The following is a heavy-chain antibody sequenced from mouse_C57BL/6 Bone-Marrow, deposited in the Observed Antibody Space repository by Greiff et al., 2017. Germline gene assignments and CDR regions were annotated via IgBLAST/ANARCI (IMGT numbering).Heavy chain of an antibody. CDR3: ASHEDGYYYAMDY. J-gene: IGHJ4*01. V-gene: IGHV1-69*01. Sequence: QVQLQQPGAELVMPGASVKLSCKASGYTFTSYWMHWVKQRPGQGLEWIGEIDPSDSYTNYNQKFKGKSTLTVDKSSSTAYMQLSSLTSEDSAVYYCASHEDGYYYAMDYWGQGTSVTVSS. CDR2: IDPSDSYT. CDR1: GYTFTSYW.